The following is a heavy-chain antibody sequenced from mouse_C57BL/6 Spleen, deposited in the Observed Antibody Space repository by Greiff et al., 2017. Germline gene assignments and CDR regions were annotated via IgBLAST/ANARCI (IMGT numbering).Heavy chain of an antibody. CDR2: ISDGGSYT. CDR1: GFTFSSYA. V-gene: IGHV5-4*01. J-gene: IGHJ4*01. D-gene: IGHD2-1*01. CDR3: ARSYGNYDYAMDY. Sequence: EVQRVESGGGLVKPGGSLKLSCAASGFTFSSYAMSWVRQTPEKRLEWVATISDGGSYTYSPDNVKGRFTISRDNAKNNLYLQMSHLKSEDTAMYYCARSYGNYDYAMDYWGQGTSVTVSS.